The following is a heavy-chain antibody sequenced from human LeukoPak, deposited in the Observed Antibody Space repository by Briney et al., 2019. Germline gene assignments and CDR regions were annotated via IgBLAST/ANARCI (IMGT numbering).Heavy chain of an antibody. CDR3: ARDIAVAGTAWFDP. Sequence: GGSLRLSCAASGFTFSSYSMNWVRQAPGKGLEWVSSISSSSSYVYYADSVKGRFTISRDNAKNSLYLQMNSLRAEDTAVYYCARDIAVAGTAWFDPWGQGTLVTVSS. V-gene: IGHV3-21*01. D-gene: IGHD6-19*01. CDR2: ISSSSSYV. J-gene: IGHJ5*02. CDR1: GFTFSSYS.